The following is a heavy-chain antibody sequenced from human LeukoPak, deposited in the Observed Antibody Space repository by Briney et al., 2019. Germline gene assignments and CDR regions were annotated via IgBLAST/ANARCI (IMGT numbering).Heavy chain of an antibody. CDR3: VRADNMIAVGDAFEI. J-gene: IGHJ3*02. CDR1: GYTFSSYG. Sequence: GASVKVSCKASGYTFSSYGLSWVRQAPGQGLEWMGWISAYNGNTHYVEKFQDRVTMTTDTSTSTANMELRSLRSDDTAVYYCVRADNMIAVGDAFEIWGQGTMVTVSS. D-gene: IGHD3-22*01. V-gene: IGHV1-18*01. CDR2: ISAYNGNT.